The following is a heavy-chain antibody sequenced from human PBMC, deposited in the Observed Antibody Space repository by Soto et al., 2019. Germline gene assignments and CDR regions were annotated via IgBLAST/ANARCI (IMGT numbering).Heavy chain of an antibody. CDR3: ARVYNSGLNWFDP. CDR1: GGSISGYY. CDR2: IYYSGST. J-gene: IGHJ5*02. D-gene: IGHD6-19*01. V-gene: IGHV4-59*01. Sequence: SETLSLTCTVSGGSISGYYWIWIRHPPGKGLEWIGNIYYSGSTNYNPSLKSRVTISVDTSKNQFSLKLSSVTAADTAVYYCARVYNSGLNWFDPWGQGTLVTVSS.